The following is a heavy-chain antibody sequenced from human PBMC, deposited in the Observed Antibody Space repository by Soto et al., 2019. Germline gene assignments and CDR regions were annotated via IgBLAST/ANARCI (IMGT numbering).Heavy chain of an antibody. CDR3: ARGPYCSGGSCYSAAFDI. CDR2: INHSGST. V-gene: IGHV4-34*01. D-gene: IGHD2-15*01. J-gene: IGHJ3*02. CDR1: GGSFSGYY. Sequence: QVQLQQWGAGLLKPSETLSLTCAVYGGSFSGYYWSWIRQPPGKGLEWIGEINHSGSTNYNPSLKGRVPISVDTSKNQFSLKLSSVTAADTAVYYCARGPYCSGGSCYSAAFDIWGQGTMVTVSS.